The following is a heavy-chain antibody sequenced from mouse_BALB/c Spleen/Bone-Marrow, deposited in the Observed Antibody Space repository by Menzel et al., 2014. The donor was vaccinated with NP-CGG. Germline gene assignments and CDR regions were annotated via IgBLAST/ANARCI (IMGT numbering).Heavy chain of an antibody. V-gene: IGHV14-3*02. D-gene: IGHD1-1*01. J-gene: IGHJ3*01. CDR3: SRDYGGTAWFAC. CDR1: GFNIKDTH. CDR2: IDPANGNT. Sequence: VQLQQSGAELVKPGASVKLSCTASGFNIKDTHMHWVKQGPEQGLEWIGRIDPANGNTKYDPNFQGKATITADTSSNTACLQLSSLTSEDTAVYYCSRDYGGTAWFACWGHGTLVTVSA.